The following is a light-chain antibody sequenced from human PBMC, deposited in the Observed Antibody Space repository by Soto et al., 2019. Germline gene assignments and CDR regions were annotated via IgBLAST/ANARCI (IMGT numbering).Light chain of an antibody. CDR3: SSYTSSSTLV. CDR1: GSDVGGYNY. V-gene: IGLV2-14*01. Sequence: QSALTQPASVSGSPGQSITISCTGTGSDVGGYNYVSWYQQHPGKAPKLMIYEVSNRPPGVSDRFSGSKSANTASLTISGLQAEDEADYYCSSYTSSSTLVFGGGTKLTVL. J-gene: IGLJ3*02. CDR2: EVS.